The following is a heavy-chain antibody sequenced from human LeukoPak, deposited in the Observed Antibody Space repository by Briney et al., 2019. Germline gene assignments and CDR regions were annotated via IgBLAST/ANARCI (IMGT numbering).Heavy chain of an antibody. CDR3: AGSTSAWATFDY. CDR2: IYYSGSA. V-gene: IGHV4-59*01. D-gene: IGHD1-26*01. J-gene: IGHJ4*02. CDR1: GGSISSYY. Sequence: SETLSLTCAVSGGSISSYYWSWIRQPPGKGLEWIGYIYYSGSANYNPSLKSRVTISVDTSKSQFSLKLSSVTAADTAVYYCAGSTSAWATFDYWGQGALVTVSS.